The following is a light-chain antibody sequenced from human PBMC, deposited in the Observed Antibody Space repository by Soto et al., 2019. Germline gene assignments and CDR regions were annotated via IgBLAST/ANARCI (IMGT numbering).Light chain of an antibody. CDR1: QSVSSS. J-gene: IGKJ4*01. V-gene: IGKV3-11*01. Sequence: IVLTQSPATLSLSPGERATLSCRASQSVSSSLAWYQQKPGQAPRLLIYDASNRATGIPARFSGLGSGTDFTLTISSLEPEDFAVYYCQQRSNRLTFGGGTKVEIK. CDR2: DAS. CDR3: QQRSNRLT.